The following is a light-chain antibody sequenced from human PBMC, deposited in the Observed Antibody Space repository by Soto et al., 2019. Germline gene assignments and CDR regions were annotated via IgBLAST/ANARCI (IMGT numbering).Light chain of an antibody. J-gene: IGLJ3*02. Sequence: QSVLTQPPSASGTPGQRVTISCSGSSSNIGSNYVFWYQQLPGTAPKLLIYSNNQRPSGVPDRFSGSKSGTSASLAISGLRSEDEADYYGAAWDDSLSGSWVFGGGTKLTVL. CDR1: SSNIGSNY. V-gene: IGLV1-47*02. CDR3: AAWDDSLSGSWV. CDR2: SNN.